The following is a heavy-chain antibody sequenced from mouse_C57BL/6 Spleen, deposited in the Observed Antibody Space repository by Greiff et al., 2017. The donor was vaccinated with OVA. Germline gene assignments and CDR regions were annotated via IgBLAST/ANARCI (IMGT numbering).Heavy chain of an antibody. CDR1: GFTFSDYG. D-gene: IGHD2-5*01. J-gene: IGHJ2*01. CDR3: ARASNYVFDY. Sequence: VQLVESGGGLVKPGGSLKLSCAASGFTFSDYGMHWVRQAPETGLEWVAYISSGSSTIYYADTVKGRFTISRDNAKNTLFLQMTSLRSEDTAMYYCARASNYVFDYWGQGTTRTVSS. V-gene: IGHV5-17*01. CDR2: ISSGSSTI.